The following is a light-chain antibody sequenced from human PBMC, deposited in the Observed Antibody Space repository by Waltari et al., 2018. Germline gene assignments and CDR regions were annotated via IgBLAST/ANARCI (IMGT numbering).Light chain of an antibody. Sequence: DIQMTQSPSTLSASVGDRVTLTCRASQRFGRWLAWYQQKPGQAPKLLIYDIATWEGGVPSRFRGSGSGTEFTLTISNLQPDDFAAYFCQQYASYSGSFGQGTRLEIK. CDR3: QQYASYSGS. V-gene: IGKV1-5*01. CDR2: DIA. CDR1: QRFGRW. J-gene: IGKJ2*03.